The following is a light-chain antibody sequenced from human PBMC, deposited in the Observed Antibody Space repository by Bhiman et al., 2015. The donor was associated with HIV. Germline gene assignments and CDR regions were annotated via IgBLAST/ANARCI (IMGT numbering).Light chain of an antibody. V-gene: IGLV1-40*01. CDR3: QTYDNSPSDPYV. CDR1: SPNFGTASH. CDR2: SNN. J-gene: IGLJ1*01. Sequence: QSVLTQPPSVSGAPGQTVIIFCSGSSPNFGTASHVHWYRHIPGTAPRLLIFSNNHRPSGVPDRISASKSGTSASLTITGLQIDDEGDYYCQTYDNSPSDPYVFGTGTKVTVL.